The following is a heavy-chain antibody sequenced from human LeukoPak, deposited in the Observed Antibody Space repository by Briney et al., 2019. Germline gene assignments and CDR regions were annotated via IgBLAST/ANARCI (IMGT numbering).Heavy chain of an antibody. CDR3: ARWNYYDTSNFDP. J-gene: IGHJ5*02. CDR2: IYHSGST. D-gene: IGHD3-22*01. Sequence: PSETLSLTCTVSGYSISSGYYCAWIRQPPGKGLEWIGSIYHSGSTYYNPSLKSRVTISVDTSKNQFSLKLTSVTAADTAVYYCARWNYYDTSNFDPWGQGTLVTVSS. V-gene: IGHV4-38-2*02. CDR1: GYSISSGYY.